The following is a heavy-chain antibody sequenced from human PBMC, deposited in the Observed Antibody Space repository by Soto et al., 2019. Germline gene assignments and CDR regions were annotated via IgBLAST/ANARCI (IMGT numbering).Heavy chain of an antibody. CDR3: ASNHVDIVVTRRYYYYGMDV. D-gene: IGHD5-12*01. J-gene: IGHJ6*02. CDR1: GYTFTSYA. V-gene: IGHV1-3*01. Sequence: ASVKVSCKASGYTFTSYAMHWVRQAPGQRLEWMGWINAGNGNTKYSQKFQGRVTITRDTSASTAYMELSSLRSEDTAVYYCASNHVDIVVTRRYYYYGMDVWGQGTTVTVSS. CDR2: INAGNGNT.